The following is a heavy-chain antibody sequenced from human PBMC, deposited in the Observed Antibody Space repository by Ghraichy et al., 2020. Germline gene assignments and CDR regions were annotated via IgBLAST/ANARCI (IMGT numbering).Heavy chain of an antibody. CDR2: INHSGST. Sequence: ETLSLTCAVYGGSFSGYYWSWIRQPPGKGLEWIGEINHSGSTNYNPSLKSRVTISVDTSKNQFSLKLSSVTAADTAVYYCARENGYSGSSGIVYWGQGTLVTVSS. CDR1: GGSFSGYY. V-gene: IGHV4-34*01. D-gene: IGHD1-26*01. J-gene: IGHJ4*02. CDR3: ARENGYSGSSGIVY.